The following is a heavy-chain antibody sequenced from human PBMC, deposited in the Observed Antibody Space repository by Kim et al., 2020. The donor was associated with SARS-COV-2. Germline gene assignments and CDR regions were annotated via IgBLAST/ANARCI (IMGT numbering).Heavy chain of an antibody. CDR3: ARDALYYYGSGSEYYYYYYGMDV. J-gene: IGHJ6*02. CDR1: GGSFSGYY. Sequence: SETLSLTCAVYGGSFSGYYWSWIRQPPGKGLEWIGEINHSGSTNYNPSLKSRVTISVDTSKNQFSLKLSSVTAADTAVYYCARDALYYYGSGSEYYYYYYGMDVWGQGTTVTVSS. CDR2: INHSGST. V-gene: IGHV4-34*01. D-gene: IGHD3-10*01.